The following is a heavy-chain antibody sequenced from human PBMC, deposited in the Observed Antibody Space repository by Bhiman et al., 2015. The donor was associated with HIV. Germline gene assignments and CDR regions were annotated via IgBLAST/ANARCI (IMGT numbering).Heavy chain of an antibody. CDR1: GFTFSSYA. CDR2: ISSDGSNK. J-gene: IGHJ3*02. D-gene: IGHD2-2*01. V-gene: IGHV3-30*04. Sequence: QVQVVESGGGVVQPGRSLRLSCAASGFTFSSYAMHWVRQAPGKGLEWVAVISSDGSNKYYADSVKGRFTISRDNSKNTLYMQMNSLRPEDTAVYYCARPAIVVLPAGAFDIWGQGTMVTVSS. CDR3: ARPAIVVLPAGAFDI.